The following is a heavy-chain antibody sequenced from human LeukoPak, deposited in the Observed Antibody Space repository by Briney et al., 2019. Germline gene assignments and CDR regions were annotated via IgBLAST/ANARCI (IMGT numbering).Heavy chain of an antibody. CDR3: ARFEHCGGDCPRAFDI. J-gene: IGHJ3*02. CDR2: INPNSGGT. CDR1: GYTFTGYY. V-gene: IGHV1-2*02. D-gene: IGHD2-21*02. Sequence: ASVKVSCKASGYTFTGYYMHWVRQAPGQGLEWMGWINPNSGGTNYAQKFQGRVTMTRDTSISTAYMELSRLRSDDTAVYYCARFEHCGGDCPRAFDIWGHGTMVTVSS.